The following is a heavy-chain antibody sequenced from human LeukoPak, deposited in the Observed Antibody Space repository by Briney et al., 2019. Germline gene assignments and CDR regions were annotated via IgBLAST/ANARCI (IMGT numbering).Heavy chain of an antibody. CDR2: ISGSGSTV. CDR1: GFTFSDYY. CDR3: ARANPDFLTGYLAY. J-gene: IGHJ4*02. Sequence: GGSLTLSCAASGFTFSDYYMSWIRQAPGKGLEWVSYISGSGSTVYYEDSVKGRFTVSRDNAKNSLYLEMNSPRAEDMAVYYCARANPDFLTGYLAYWGQGTPVTVSS. D-gene: IGHD3-9*01. V-gene: IGHV3-11*01.